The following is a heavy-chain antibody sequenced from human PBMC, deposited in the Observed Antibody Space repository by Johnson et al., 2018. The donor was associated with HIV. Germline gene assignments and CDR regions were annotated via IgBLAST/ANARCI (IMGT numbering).Heavy chain of an antibody. Sequence: QVQLVESGGGVVQPGTSLRLSCTASGFAFSSYALHWVRQAPGKGLEWVAVISYDGRDAYYADSVKGRFTSSRDNSENTLYLQMNSLKAEDTAVYYCASLSDDAFDFWGQGTMVIVSS. CDR1: GFAFSSYA. CDR3: ASLSDDAFDF. J-gene: IGHJ3*01. CDR2: ISYDGRDA. V-gene: IGHV3-30*04.